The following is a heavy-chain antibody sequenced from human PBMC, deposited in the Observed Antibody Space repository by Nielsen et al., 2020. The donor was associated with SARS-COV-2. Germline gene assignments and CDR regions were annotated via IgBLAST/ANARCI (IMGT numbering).Heavy chain of an antibody. CDR2: ISAYNGNT. D-gene: IGHD3-3*01. V-gene: IGHV1-18*01. CDR3: ARDKSYYDFWSGYYTRNYYYYGMDV. J-gene: IGHJ6*02. Sequence: WVRQAPGQGIEWMGWISAYNGNTNYAQKLQGRVTMTTDTSTSTAYMELRSLRSDDTAVYYCARDKSYYDFWSGYYTRNYYYYGMDVWGQGTTVTVSS.